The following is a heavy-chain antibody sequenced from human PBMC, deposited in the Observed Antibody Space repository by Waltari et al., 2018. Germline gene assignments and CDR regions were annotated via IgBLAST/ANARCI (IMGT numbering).Heavy chain of an antibody. J-gene: IGHJ4*02. D-gene: IGHD3-22*01. CDR3: ARGGITMIVVVPVDY. CDR2: INPSGGST. Sequence: KPGASVKVSCKASGYTFTSYYMHWVRQAPGQGLEWMGIINPSGGSTSYAQKFQGRVTMTRDTSTSTVYMELSSLRSEDTAVYYCARGGITMIVVVPVDYWGQGTLVTVSS. V-gene: IGHV1-46*01. CDR1: GYTFTSYY.